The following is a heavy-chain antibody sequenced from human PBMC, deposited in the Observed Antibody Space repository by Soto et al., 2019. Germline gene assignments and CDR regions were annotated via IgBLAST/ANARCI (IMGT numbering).Heavy chain of an antibody. CDR3: AKSFCSSSSCFFAWVDP. CDR1: GFTVSSKY. CDR2: IYSGGST. D-gene: IGHD6-19*01. J-gene: IGHJ5*02. Sequence: VSLRLSCAASGFTVSSKYMSWVRQAPGKGLEWVSVIYSGGSTYYADSVKGRFTISRDNSKNTLYLQMNSLRAEDTAIYYCAKSFCSSSSCFFAWVDPWGPGTLVTVSS. V-gene: IGHV3-53*01.